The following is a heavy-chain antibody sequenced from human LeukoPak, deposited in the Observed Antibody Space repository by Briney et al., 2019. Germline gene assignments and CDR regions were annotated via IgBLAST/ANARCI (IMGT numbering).Heavy chain of an antibody. CDR1: GGTFKSYA. CDR2: VIPLLGVA. CDR3: ARVDSSSWYSNYYYGMDV. Sequence: ASVKVSCKASGGTFKSYAFNWVRRAPGQGLEWVGRVIPLLGVANYAQKFQGRVTVTADESTSTAYMELSSLRSEDTAVYYCARVDSSSWYSNYYYGMDVWGQGTTVTVSS. D-gene: IGHD6-13*01. V-gene: IGHV1-69*04. J-gene: IGHJ6*02.